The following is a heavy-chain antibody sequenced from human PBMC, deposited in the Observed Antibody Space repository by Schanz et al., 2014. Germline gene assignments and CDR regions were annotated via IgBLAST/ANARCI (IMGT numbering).Heavy chain of an antibody. CDR1: GCRFIGYY. Sequence: QVLLVQSGAEVKKPGASVKVSCKASGCRFIGYYVHWVRQAPGQGLEWMGRVSPYSGDTNYAQMFQGRVTMTTDTSISTAYMELSRLTSVDTAVFFCARENTAVAGMPRVMDVWGQGTTVTVTS. V-gene: IGHV1-2*06. CDR3: ARENTAVAGMPRVMDV. J-gene: IGHJ6*02. D-gene: IGHD6-19*01. CDR2: VSPYSGDT.